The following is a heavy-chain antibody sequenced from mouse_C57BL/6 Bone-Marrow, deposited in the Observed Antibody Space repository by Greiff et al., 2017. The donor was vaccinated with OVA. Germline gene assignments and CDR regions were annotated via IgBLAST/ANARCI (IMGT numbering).Heavy chain of an antibody. CDR2: IYPRSGDT. CDR1: GYTFTSYG. CDR3: STPPYGRCPYYFDY. V-gene: IGHV1-81*01. J-gene: IGHJ2*01. Sequence: VQVVESGAELARPGASVKLSCKASGYTFTSYGISWVKQRTGQGLEWIGEIYPRSGDTYYNQKFKGKATMTADKSSSTAYMELRSLTSEASAVSVGSTPPYGRCPYYFDYWGQGTTLTVSS. D-gene: IGHD1-1*01.